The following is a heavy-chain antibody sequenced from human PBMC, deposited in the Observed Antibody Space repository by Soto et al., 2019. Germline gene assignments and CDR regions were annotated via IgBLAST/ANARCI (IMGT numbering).Heavy chain of an antibody. V-gene: IGHV1-8*01. J-gene: IGHJ4*02. CDR1: GYTFTSYD. CDR3: ARVRAVAGTGDY. Sequence: QVKLVQSGAEVKKPGASVKVSCKASGYTFTSYDINWVRQATGQGLEWMGWMNPNSGNTGYAQKFQGRVTMTRNTSISTAYMELSSLRSEDTAVYYGARVRAVAGTGDYWGQGTLVTVSS. CDR2: MNPNSGNT. D-gene: IGHD6-19*01.